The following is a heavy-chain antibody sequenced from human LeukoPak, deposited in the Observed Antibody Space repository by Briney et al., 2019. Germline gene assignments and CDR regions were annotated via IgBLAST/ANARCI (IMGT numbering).Heavy chain of an antibody. J-gene: IGHJ6*03. V-gene: IGHV3-30-3*01. CDR1: GFTFSSYA. CDR3: ARLEDTAMVHYYYYMDV. CDR2: ISYDGSNK. D-gene: IGHD5-18*01. Sequence: GGSLRLSCAASGFTFSSYAMHWVRQAPGKGLEWVAVISYDGSNKYYADSVKGRFTISRDNAKNSLYLQMNSLRAEDTAVYYCARLEDTAMVHYYYYMDVWGKGTTVTVSS.